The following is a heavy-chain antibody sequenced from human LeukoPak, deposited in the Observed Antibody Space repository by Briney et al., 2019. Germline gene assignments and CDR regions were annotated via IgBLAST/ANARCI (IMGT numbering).Heavy chain of an antibody. CDR2: IYYSGST. J-gene: IGHJ4*02. V-gene: IGHV4-59*01. CDR1: GGSISSYY. CDR3: ARSRGIAARLAA. D-gene: IGHD6-6*01. Sequence: SETLSLTCTVSGGSISSYYWSWIRQPLGKGLEWIGYIYYSGSTNYNPSLKSRVTISVDTSKNQFSLKLSSVTAADTAVYYCARSRGIAARLAAWGQGTLVTVSS.